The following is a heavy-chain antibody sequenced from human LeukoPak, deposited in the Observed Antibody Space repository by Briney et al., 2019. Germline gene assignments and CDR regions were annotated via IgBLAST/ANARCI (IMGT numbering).Heavy chain of an antibody. CDR3: AREYRIAAAGHFDY. CDR1: GFTFSSYE. J-gene: IGHJ4*02. V-gene: IGHV3-48*03. CDR2: ISSSGSTR. Sequence: GGSLRLSXAASGFTFSSYEMNWVRQAPGKGLEWISYISSSGSTRYYADSMKGRFTISRDNAKNSLYLQMNSLRAEDTAVYYCAREYRIAAAGHFDYWGQGTLVTVSS. D-gene: IGHD6-13*01.